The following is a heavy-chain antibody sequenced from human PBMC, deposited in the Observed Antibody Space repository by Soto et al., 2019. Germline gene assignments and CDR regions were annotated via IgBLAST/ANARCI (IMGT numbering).Heavy chain of an antibody. CDR2: IKQDGSEK. V-gene: IGHV3-7*01. D-gene: IGHD2-21*01. CDR3: ARDQLEGGGAMDV. Sequence: VGSLRLSCAASGFTFSSYWMSWVRQAPGKGLEWVANIKQDGSEKYYVDSVKGRFTIPRDNAKNSLYLQMNSLRAEDTAVYYCARDQLEGGGAMDVWGQGTTVTVSS. CDR1: GFTFSSYW. J-gene: IGHJ6*02.